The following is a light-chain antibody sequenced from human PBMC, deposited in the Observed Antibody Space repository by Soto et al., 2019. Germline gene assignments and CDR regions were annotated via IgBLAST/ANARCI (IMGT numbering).Light chain of an antibody. CDR2: GAS. CDR3: QQYNNWPLT. V-gene: IGKV3D-15*01. J-gene: IGKJ4*01. Sequence: EIVMTQSPATLSVSPGERATLSCRASQSVSRNLAWYQHKPGQAPRILIYGASTRATGNPARFSGSGSGTEFTLTISSLQSEDFAVYYCQQYNNWPLTFGGGTKVEIK. CDR1: QSVSRN.